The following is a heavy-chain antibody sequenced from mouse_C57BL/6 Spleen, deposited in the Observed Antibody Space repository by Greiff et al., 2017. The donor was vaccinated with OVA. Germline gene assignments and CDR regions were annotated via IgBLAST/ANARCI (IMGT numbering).Heavy chain of an antibody. CDR3: ARKMDYDYDGDYFDY. CDR2: IDPNSGGT. V-gene: IGHV1-72*01. CDR1: GYTFTSYW. J-gene: IGHJ2*01. Sequence: QVQLQQSGAELVKPGASVKLSCKASGYTFTSYWMHWVKQRPGRGLEWIGRIDPNSGGTKYNEKFKSKATLTVDKPSSTAYMQLSSLTSEDSAVYYCARKMDYDYDGDYFDYWGQGTTLTVSS. D-gene: IGHD2-4*01.